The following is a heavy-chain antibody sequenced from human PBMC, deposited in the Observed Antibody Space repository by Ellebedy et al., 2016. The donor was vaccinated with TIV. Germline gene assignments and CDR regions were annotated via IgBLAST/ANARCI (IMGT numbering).Heavy chain of an antibody. D-gene: IGHD2-15*01. V-gene: IGHV3-33*01. Sequence: PGGSLRLSCAASGFTFGRYGMHWVRQALGKGLEWVAVIWYDGSNKYYADSVKGRFTIYRDNSKNTLYLQMKSLKAEDTAVYYCARRTPGGSVDYWGQGTLVTVSS. CDR1: GFTFGRYG. CDR2: IWYDGSNK. CDR3: ARRTPGGSVDY. J-gene: IGHJ4*02.